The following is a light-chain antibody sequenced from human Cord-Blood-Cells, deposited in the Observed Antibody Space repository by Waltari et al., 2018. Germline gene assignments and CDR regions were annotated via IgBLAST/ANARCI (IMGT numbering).Light chain of an antibody. J-gene: IGLJ3*02. CDR2: EGS. CDR1: SSDVGSYNL. CDR3: CSYAGSSTWV. Sequence: QSALTQPASVSGSPGQSITISCTGTSSDVGSYNLVSWYQHPPGKAPKLMIYEGSKRPSGVSNRFSGSKSGNTASLTISGLQAEDEADYYCCSYAGSSTWVFGGGTKLTVL. V-gene: IGLV2-23*01.